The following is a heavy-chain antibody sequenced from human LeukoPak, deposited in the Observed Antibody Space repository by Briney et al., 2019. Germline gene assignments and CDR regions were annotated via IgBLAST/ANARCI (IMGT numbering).Heavy chain of an antibody. V-gene: IGHV3-13*01. J-gene: IGHJ4*02. D-gene: IGHD1/OR15-1a*01. CDR3: VRQGTPHRNFDY. CDR1: GFTFSRYD. Sequence: GGSLRLSCAASGFTFSRYDMHWVRQATGKGLEWVSAIGTGGDTYYPASVKGRFTISRENAKISLYLQMNSLRVEDTAVYYCVRQGTPHRNFDYWGQGTLVTVSS. CDR2: IGTGGDT.